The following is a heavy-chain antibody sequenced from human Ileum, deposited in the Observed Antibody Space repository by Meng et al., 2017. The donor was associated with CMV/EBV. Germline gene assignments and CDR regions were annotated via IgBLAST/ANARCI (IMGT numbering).Heavy chain of an antibody. V-gene: IGHV3-21*06. CDR2: IVRSNDM. J-gene: IGHJ4*02. D-gene: IGHD6-13*01. CDR1: GFTFSAYS. CDR3: AFSSPSSPLGY. Sequence: GESLKISCEASGFTFSAYSMNWVRQAPGKGLEWVASIVRSNDMYYAASVKGRFSISRDNTKNSLYLQMNSLRAEDTAVYYCAFSSPSSPLGYWGQGTLVTVSS.